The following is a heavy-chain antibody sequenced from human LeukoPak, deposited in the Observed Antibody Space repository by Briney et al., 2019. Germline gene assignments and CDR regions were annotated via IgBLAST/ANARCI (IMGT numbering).Heavy chain of an antibody. CDR3: ARGGEMATMGRRSWFDP. J-gene: IGHJ5*02. V-gene: IGHV1-18*01. Sequence: ASVKVSCKASGYTFTSYGISWVRQAPGQGLEWMGWISAYNGNTNYAQKLQGRVTMTTDTSTSTAYMELRSLRSDDTAVYYCARGGEMATMGRRSWFDPWGQGTLVTVSS. D-gene: IGHD5-24*01. CDR2: ISAYNGNT. CDR1: GYTFTSYG.